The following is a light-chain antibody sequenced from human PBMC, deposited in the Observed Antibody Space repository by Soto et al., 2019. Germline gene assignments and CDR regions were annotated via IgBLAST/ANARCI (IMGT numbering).Light chain of an antibody. J-gene: IGKJ5*01. CDR2: TAS. CDR1: QVISSY. Sequence: DIQLTQSPSFLSASVGDRVTITCRASQVISSYLAWYQQKPGKAPKLLIYTASTLQSGVPSRFSGSGSGTDFTLTISSLQLEDFATSYCQQFNSHPITFGQGTRLEI. V-gene: IGKV1-9*01. CDR3: QQFNSHPIT.